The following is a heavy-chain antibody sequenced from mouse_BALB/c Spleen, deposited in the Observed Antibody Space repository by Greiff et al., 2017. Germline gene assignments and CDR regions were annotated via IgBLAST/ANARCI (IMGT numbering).Heavy chain of an antibody. CDR2: IRNKANGYTT. CDR3: ARDTGYSYYFDY. J-gene: IGHJ2*01. Sequence: EVQGVESGGGLVQPGGSLRLSCATSGFTFTDYYMSWVRQPPGKALEWLGFIRNKANGYTTEYSASVKGRFTISRDNSQSILYLQMNTLRAEDSATYYCARDTGYSYYFDYWGQGTTLTVSS. D-gene: IGHD2-3*01. CDR1: GFTFTDYY. V-gene: IGHV7-3*02.